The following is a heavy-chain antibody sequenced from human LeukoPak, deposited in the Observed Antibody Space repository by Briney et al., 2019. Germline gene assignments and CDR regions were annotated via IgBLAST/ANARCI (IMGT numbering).Heavy chain of an antibody. CDR2: IYPNGDT. CDR1: GGSINNYY. V-gene: IGHV4-4*07. CDR3: ARWSYCTSTSCSYSFDY. Sequence: SETLSLTCTVSGGSINNYYWSWIRQPAGKGLEWIGRIYPNGDTDYNPSLKSRLTMSVDTSENQFSLKLSSVTAADTAVYYCARWSYCTSTSCSYSFDYWGQGTLVTVSS. D-gene: IGHD2-2*01. J-gene: IGHJ4*02.